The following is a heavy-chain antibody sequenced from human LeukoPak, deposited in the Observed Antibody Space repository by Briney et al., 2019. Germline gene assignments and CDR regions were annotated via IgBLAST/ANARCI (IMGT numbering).Heavy chain of an antibody. Sequence: ASVKVSCKASGYTFTTYVIIWVRQAPGQGLEWMGWISGYNGNTNYAQKLQARVTMTTDTSTSTAYMELRSLRSDDTAVYFCARGRVSSSTWHSTYYYYFYMDVWGKGTTVTVSS. CDR2: ISGYNGNT. CDR1: GYTFTTYV. D-gene: IGHD4-11*01. CDR3: ARGRVSSSTWHSTYYYYFYMDV. J-gene: IGHJ6*03. V-gene: IGHV1-18*01.